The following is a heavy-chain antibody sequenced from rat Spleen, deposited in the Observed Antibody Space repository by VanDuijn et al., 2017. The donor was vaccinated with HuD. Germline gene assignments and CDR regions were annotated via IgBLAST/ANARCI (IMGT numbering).Heavy chain of an antibody. CDR2: IWGDGST. V-gene: IGHV2-1*01. Sequence: QVQLKESGPGLVQPSQTLSLTCTVSGFSLISNSVHWVRQPPGKGLEWMGGIWGDGSTDYNSALKNRLNISRDTSKSQVFLKMNSLQTEDTAIYFCASQYYYDGYYRDYWGQGVMVTVSS. CDR3: ASQYYYDGYYRDY. CDR1: GFSLISNS. D-gene: IGHD1-12*03. J-gene: IGHJ2*01.